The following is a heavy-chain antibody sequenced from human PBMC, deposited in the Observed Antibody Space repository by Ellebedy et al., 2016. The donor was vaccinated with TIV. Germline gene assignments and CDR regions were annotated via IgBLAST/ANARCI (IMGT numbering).Heavy chain of an antibody. CDR1: GGTFSSYA. D-gene: IGHD2-2*01. Sequence: SVTVSCXASGGTFSSYAISWVRQAPGQGLEWMGGIIPIFGTANYAQKFQGRVTITADKSTSTAYMELSSLRSEDTAVYYCARGLLDIVVVPAAKSYYYGMDVWGQGTTVTVSS. CDR2: IIPIFGTA. CDR3: ARGLLDIVVVPAAKSYYYGMDV. J-gene: IGHJ6*02. V-gene: IGHV1-69*06.